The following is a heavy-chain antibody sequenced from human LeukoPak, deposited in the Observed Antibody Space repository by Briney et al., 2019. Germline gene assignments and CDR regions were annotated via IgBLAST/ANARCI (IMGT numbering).Heavy chain of an antibody. CDR1: GFTFSNYG. V-gene: IGHV3-30*18. D-gene: IGHD6-25*01. CDR2: ISYDGSNK. CDR3: AKGIGRLHRAFHY. J-gene: IGHJ4*02. Sequence: PGGSLRLSCAVSGFTFSNYGMHWVRQAPGKGLEWVAVISYDGSNKYYADSVKGRFTISRENSKNTLSLQMNSLRTEDMAVYYCAKGIGRLHRAFHYWGQGTLVTVSS.